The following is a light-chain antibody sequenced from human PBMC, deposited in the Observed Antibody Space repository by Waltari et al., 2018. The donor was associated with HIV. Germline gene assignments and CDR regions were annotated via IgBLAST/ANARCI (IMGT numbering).Light chain of an antibody. CDR1: NLGATY. Sequence: SFELTQPPSVSVSPGQTASITCSGDNLGATYACWYQQKPGQSPLLVIYQDNKRPSGIPKRFSGSNSGNTATLTISGAQAMDEADYYCQAWDSNTAVFGGGTKLTVL. J-gene: IGLJ2*01. CDR2: QDN. CDR3: QAWDSNTAV. V-gene: IGLV3-1*01.